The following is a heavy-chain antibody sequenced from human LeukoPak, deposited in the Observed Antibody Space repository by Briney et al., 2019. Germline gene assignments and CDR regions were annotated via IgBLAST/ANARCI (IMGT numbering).Heavy chain of an antibody. D-gene: IGHD5/OR15-5a*01. J-gene: IGHJ4*02. CDR3: VIRYHEYNVYDRHFDF. CDR1: GFTFSRDW. Sequence: GGSLRLSCAASGFTFSRDWMHWVRQAPGKGLGWVSRISDDGRITTYADSVQGRFTISRDNAKITVVLQMNSLRVECTAVYFCVIRYHEYNVYDRHFDFWGQGILVTVSP. V-gene: IGHV3-74*03. CDR2: ISDDGRIT.